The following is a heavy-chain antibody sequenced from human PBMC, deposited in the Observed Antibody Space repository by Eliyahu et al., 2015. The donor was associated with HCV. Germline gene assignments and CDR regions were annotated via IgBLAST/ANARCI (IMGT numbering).Heavy chain of an antibody. CDR2: IXPILGIA. Sequence: QVQLVQSGAEVKKPGSSVKVSCKASGGTFSSYTISWVRQAPGQGLXWMGRIXPILGIANYXQKFQGRVTITADKSTSTAYMEXSSLRSEDTAVYYCARGPRGGNWNDGWGQGTLVTVSS. J-gene: IGHJ5*02. V-gene: IGHV1-69*02. CDR1: GGTFSSYT. D-gene: IGHD3-10*01. CDR3: ARGPRGGNWNDG.